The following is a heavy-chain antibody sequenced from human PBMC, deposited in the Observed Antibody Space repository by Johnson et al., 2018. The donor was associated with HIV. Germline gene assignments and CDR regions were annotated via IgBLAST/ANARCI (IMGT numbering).Heavy chain of an antibody. V-gene: IGHV3-20*04. Sequence: VQLVESGGGVVRPGGSQRLSCAASGFTFDDYGMSWVRQAPGKGLEWVSGINWNGGSTGYADSVKGRFTISRDNSNNILYLQMNSLRVEDTAVYYCAKVAVATAAGGVALDIWGPGTMVTVS. J-gene: IGHJ3*02. CDR3: AKVAVATAAGGVALDI. D-gene: IGHD6-13*01. CDR1: GFTFDDYG. CDR2: INWNGGST.